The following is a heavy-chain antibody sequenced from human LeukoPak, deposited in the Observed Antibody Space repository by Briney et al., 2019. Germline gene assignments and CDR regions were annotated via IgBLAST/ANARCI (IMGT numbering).Heavy chain of an antibody. D-gene: IGHD5-18*01. J-gene: IGHJ4*02. Sequence: PSQTLSLTCTVSGVSITSGTYYWTWIRQPAGTGLEWIGRISSTGRVNYNPSLKSRVTMLLDTPKNHISLKLTSVTAADTAIYFCARASETAMVTLWGQGTLVTVSS. V-gene: IGHV4-61*02. CDR1: GVSITSGTYY. CDR2: ISSTGRV. CDR3: ARASETAMVTL.